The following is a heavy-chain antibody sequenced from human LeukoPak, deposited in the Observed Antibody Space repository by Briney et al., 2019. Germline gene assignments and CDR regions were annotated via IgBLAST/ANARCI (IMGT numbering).Heavy chain of an antibody. CDR2: IYPGDSDT. CDR1: GYSFTRNW. Sequence: GESLKISCKASGYSFTRNWIGWVRQMPGKGLEWMGIIYPGDSDTRYSPSFQGQVTISADKSISTAYLQWSSLKASDTAMYYCARRPLAVADDAFDIWGQGTMVTVSS. J-gene: IGHJ3*02. D-gene: IGHD6-19*01. CDR3: ARRPLAVADDAFDI. V-gene: IGHV5-51*01.